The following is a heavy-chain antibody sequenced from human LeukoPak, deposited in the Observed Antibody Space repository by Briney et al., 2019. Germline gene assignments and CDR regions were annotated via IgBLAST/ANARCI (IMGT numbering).Heavy chain of an antibody. CDR1: GFTFTDYY. CDR2: ISGGSGYT. D-gene: IGHD1-7*01. CDR3: ARARAITGTTSFDY. Sequence: GGSLRLSCAASGFTFTDYYMSWIRQAPGEGLEWGSYISGGSGYTNYADSVTGRFTISRDNARNSLYLQMNSLRAEDTAVYYCARARAITGTTSFDYWGQGTLVTVSS. V-gene: IGHV3-11*06. J-gene: IGHJ4*02.